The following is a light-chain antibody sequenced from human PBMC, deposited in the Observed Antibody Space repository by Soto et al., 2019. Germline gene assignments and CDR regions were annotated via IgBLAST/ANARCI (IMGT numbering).Light chain of an antibody. Sequence: EIVLTQSPGTLSLSPGERASLSCMASQSVSSYLAWYQQKPGQAPRLLIYGASTRATGIPDRFSGGGSGTDFTLTISRLEPEDFAVYFCHQYGDSPQTFGQGTKVDIK. V-gene: IGKV3-20*01. CDR1: QSVSSY. CDR2: GAS. CDR3: HQYGDSPQT. J-gene: IGKJ1*01.